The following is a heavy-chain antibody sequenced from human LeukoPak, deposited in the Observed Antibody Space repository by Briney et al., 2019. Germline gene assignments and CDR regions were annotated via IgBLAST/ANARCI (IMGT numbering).Heavy chain of an antibody. CDR2: ISSDGTTT. J-gene: IGHJ5*02. V-gene: IGHV3-74*01. CDR1: AFTFSRYR. CDR3: ARFAYDSGSLS. D-gene: IGHD3-10*01. Sequence: PGGSLRLSCAASAFTFSRYRMHWVRQTPGEGLVWVSRISSDGTTTTYADSVKGRFTISRDNARNTLYLQMNSLRAEDTAVYYCARFAYDSGSLSWGQGALVTVSS.